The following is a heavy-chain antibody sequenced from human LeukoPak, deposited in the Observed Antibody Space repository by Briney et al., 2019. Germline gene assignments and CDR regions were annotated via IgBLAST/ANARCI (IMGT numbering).Heavy chain of an antibody. CDR3: ARARDYGSGKANAFDI. CDR1: GFTFSSYW. V-gene: IGHV3-7*05. Sequence: GGSLILPCAASGFTFSSYWMSWVRQAPGKGLEWVANIKRDGSEKYYVDSLKGRFTISRDNAENSLYLQMNSLRAEDTAVYYCARARDYGSGKANAFDIWGQGTTVTVSS. CDR2: IKRDGSEK. J-gene: IGHJ3*02. D-gene: IGHD3-10*01.